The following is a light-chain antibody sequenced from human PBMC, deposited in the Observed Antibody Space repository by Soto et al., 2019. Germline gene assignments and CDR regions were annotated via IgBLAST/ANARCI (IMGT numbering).Light chain of an antibody. CDR2: AAS. J-gene: IGKJ3*01. Sequence: DIQMTQSPTSLSASVGDRVTITCRASQGIRNFVAWYQQKPGKAPKLLIYAASTLQSGVPSRFSGSGSGTDFTLTSNSLQPDDVATYSCQKYSSVPVFGPGTKVEIK. V-gene: IGKV1-27*01. CDR3: QKYSSVPV. CDR1: QGIRNF.